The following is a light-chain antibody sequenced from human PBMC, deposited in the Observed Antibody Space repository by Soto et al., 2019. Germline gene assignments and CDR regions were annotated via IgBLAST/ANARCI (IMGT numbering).Light chain of an antibody. CDR3: QTWDSSTASV. V-gene: IGLV3-1*01. CDR2: QDS. Sequence: SYELTQPPSVSVSPGQTASITCSGDKLGDKYACWYQQKPGQSPVLVIYQDSKRPSGIPERFSGSNSGNTATLTISGTQAMDEADYYCQTWDSSTASVFGGGTKLTFL. J-gene: IGLJ2*01. CDR1: KLGDKY.